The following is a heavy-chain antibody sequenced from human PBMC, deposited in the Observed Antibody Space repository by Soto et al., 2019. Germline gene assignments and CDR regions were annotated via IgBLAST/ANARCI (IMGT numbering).Heavy chain of an antibody. V-gene: IGHV3-23*01. J-gene: IGHJ4*02. Sequence: GGSLILSCAASGFTFSSYAMSWVRQAPGKGLEWVSAISGSGGSTYYADSVKGRFTISRDNSKNTLYLQMNSLRAEDTAVYYWAKDKGPVYYFDYWGQGTLVTVSS. CDR3: AKDKGPVYYFDY. CDR2: ISGSGGST. CDR1: GFTFSSYA.